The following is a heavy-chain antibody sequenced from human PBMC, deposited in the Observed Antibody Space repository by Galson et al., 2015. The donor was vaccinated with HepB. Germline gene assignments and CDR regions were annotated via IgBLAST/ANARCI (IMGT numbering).Heavy chain of an antibody. CDR3: ARVADRRTDRVDAFDI. Sequence: SLRLSCAASGLTFSNYWMFSTYWMTWVRQAPGKGLEWVANINQNGNEKYYAESVKGRFTISRDNAKNSVYMQMNSLRAEDTAVYYCARVADRRTDRVDAFDIWGQGTTVTVSS. CDR1: GLTFSNYWMFSTYW. J-gene: IGHJ3*02. CDR2: INQNGNEK. V-gene: IGHV3-7*01. D-gene: IGHD1-14*01.